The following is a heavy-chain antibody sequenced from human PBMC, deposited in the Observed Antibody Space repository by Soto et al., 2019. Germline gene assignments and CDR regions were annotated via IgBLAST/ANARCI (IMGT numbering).Heavy chain of an antibody. D-gene: IGHD3-3*01. CDR1: GFTFSSYA. CDR3: GRDTYDFWSGHPRDAFDI. V-gene: IGHV1-46*03. J-gene: IGHJ3*02. CDR2: INPSDGST. Sequence: GGSLRLSCAASGFTFSSYAMSWVRQAPGQGLEWMGLINPSDGSTTYAQRFQGRVTLTRDTSTSTVYMELSSLRSDDTAVYYCGRDTYDFWSGHPRDAFDIWGQGTMVTVSS.